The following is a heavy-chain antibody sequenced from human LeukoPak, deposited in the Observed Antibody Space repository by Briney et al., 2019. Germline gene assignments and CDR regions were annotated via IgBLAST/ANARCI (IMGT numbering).Heavy chain of an antibody. V-gene: IGHV3-33*08. CDR1: GFTFSSYG. CDR2: IWYGESNK. D-gene: IGHD3-10*01. CDR3: AREESIYYYGSGSYPFDY. Sequence: GRSLRLSCAASGFTFSSYGMNWVRQAPGKGLEWVAVIWYGESNKYYADSVKGRFTISRDNSKNTLYLQMNSLRAEDTAVYYCAREESIYYYGSGSYPFDYWGQGTLVTVSS. J-gene: IGHJ4*02.